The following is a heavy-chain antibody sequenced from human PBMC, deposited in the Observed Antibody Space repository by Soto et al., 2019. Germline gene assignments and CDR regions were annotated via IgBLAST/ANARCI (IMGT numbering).Heavy chain of an antibody. J-gene: IGHJ4*02. Sequence: PDGCMWIACAASGFSFNSYAMSWAPQAPGKGLEWVSAISDSGGSTYYADSVQGRFTISKNNSKNTLYLPMNSLTAEDTAVHYFAKAPSSSWCVGYWGQRPL. CDR1: GFSFNSYA. V-gene: IGHV3-23*01. CDR2: ISDSGGST. CDR3: AKAPSSSWCVGY. D-gene: IGHD6-13*01.